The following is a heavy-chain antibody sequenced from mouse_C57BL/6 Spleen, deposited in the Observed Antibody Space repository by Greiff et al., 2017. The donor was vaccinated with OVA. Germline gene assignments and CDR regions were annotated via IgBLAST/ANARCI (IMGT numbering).Heavy chain of an antibody. J-gene: IGHJ2*01. CDR1: GYSITSGYY. CDR3: AIYYYGSKDY. CDR2: ISYDGSN. D-gene: IGHD1-1*01. V-gene: IGHV3-6*01. Sequence: EVQLQESGPGLVKPSQSLSLTCSVTGYSITSGYYWNWIRQFPGNKLEWMGYISYDGSNNYNPSLKNRISITRDTSKNQFFLKLNSVTTEDTATYYCAIYYYGSKDYWGQGTTLTVSS.